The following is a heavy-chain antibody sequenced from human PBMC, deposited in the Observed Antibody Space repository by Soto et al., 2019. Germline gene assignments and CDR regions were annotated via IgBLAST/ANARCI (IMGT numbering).Heavy chain of an antibody. CDR3: ARGWRYDSNDYYYAY. V-gene: IGHV1-69*01. CDR1: GGTFSRHA. D-gene: IGHD3-22*01. J-gene: IGHJ4*02. Sequence: QVQLVQSGAEVRKPGSSMKVSCKASGGTFSRHAISWVRQAPGQGLEWMGGIIPIFGTANHAQKFQGRVTIIADESTSTVYMELSSLRSEDTAMYYCARGWRYDSNDYYYAYWGQGTLVIVSS. CDR2: IIPIFGTA.